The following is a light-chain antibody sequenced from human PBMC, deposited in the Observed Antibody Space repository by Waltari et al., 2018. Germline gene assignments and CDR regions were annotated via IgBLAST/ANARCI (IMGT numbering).Light chain of an antibody. J-gene: IGKJ3*01. Sequence: EIVMTQSPATLSVSPGERATLSCRASQSVSSNLAWYQQKPGQAPRLLIYDASTRATGIPARFSGSASGTEFTLTINGLEPEDFAVYYCQQRGNWPPITFGPGTKVDIK. V-gene: IGKV3-15*01. CDR2: DAS. CDR1: QSVSSN. CDR3: QQRGNWPPIT.